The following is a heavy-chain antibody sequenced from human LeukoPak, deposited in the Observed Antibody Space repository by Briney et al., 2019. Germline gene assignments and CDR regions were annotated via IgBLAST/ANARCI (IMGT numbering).Heavy chain of an antibody. CDR2: IYPGDSDT. J-gene: IGHJ4*02. Sequence: GGSLKISCQGSGSLFTSYWIGWVRQVPGKGLEGMGIIYPGDSDTRYSPSFQGQVTISADKSISTAYLQWSSLTASDTAMYYCARLYDILTGYQGEFDYWGQGTLVTVSS. CDR1: GSLFTSYW. D-gene: IGHD3-9*01. V-gene: IGHV5-51*01. CDR3: ARLYDILTGYQGEFDY.